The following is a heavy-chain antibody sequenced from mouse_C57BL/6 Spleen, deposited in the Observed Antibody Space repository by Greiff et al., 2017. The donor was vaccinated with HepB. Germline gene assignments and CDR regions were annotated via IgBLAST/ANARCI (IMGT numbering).Heavy chain of an antibody. CDR2: INPYNGGT. CDR1: GYTFTDYY. J-gene: IGHJ2*01. CDR3: AREESIYDDSPFDY. D-gene: IGHD2-4*01. V-gene: IGHV1-19*01. Sequence: EVQLQQSGPVLVKPGASVKMSCKASGYTFTDYYMNWVKQSHGKSLEWIGVINPYNGGTSYNQKFKGKATLTVDKSSSTAYMELNSLTSEDSAVYYCAREESIYDDSPFDYWGQGTTLTVSS.